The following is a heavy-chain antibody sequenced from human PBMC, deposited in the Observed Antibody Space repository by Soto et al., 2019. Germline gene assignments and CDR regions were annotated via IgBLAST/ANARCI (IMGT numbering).Heavy chain of an antibody. CDR3: ERNVAIATYDY. D-gene: IGHD1-26*01. V-gene: IGHV5-10-1*01. J-gene: IGHJ4*02. Sequence: GESLKISCKGSGYSFTSYWISWVRQMPGKGLEWMGRIDPSESYTNYSPSFQGHVTISADKSISTAYLQWSSLKASDTAMYYCERNVAIATYDYWGQGTAVTVSS. CDR2: IDPSESYT. CDR1: GYSFTSYW.